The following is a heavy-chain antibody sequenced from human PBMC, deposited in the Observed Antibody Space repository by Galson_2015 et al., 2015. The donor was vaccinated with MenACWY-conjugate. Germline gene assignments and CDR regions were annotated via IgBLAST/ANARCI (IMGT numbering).Heavy chain of an antibody. V-gene: IGHV4-34*01. J-gene: IGHJ6*02. CDR3: ARGPYYYYGMDV. CDR1: GGSFSGYY. CDR2: INRSGST. Sequence: ETLSLTCAVYGGSFSGYYWSWIRQPPGKGLEWIGEINRSGSTNYNPSLKSRVTISVDTSKNQFSLKLSSVTAADTAVYYCARGPYYYYGMDVWGQGTTVTVSS.